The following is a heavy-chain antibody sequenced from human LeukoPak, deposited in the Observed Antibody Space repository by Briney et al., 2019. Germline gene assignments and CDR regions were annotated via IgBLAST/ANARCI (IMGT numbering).Heavy chain of an antibody. Sequence: GESLKISCKGSGYCFTSYWIGLVRQMPGKGLEWMGIIYPGDSDTRYSPSFQGQITISADKSISTASLQWSSLKASDTAMYYCARRSGTMITGRASGTPYYFDYWGQGTLVTVSS. CDR1: GYCFTSYW. CDR2: IYPGDSDT. CDR3: ARRSGTMITGRASGTPYYFDY. V-gene: IGHV5-51*01. J-gene: IGHJ4*02. D-gene: IGHD3-22*01.